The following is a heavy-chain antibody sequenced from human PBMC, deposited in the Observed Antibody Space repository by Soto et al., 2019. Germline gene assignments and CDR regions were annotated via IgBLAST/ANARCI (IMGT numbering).Heavy chain of an antibody. CDR2: IYYSGST. CDR3: AGGWPSRAY. CDR1: GGSISSYY. Sequence: QVQLQESGPGLVKPSETLSLTCTVSGGSISSYYWSWIRQPPGKGLEWIGYIYYSGSTNYNPSLKSRVTISVDTSKNQFSLKLSSVTAADTAVYYCAGGWPSRAYWGQGTLVTVSS. D-gene: IGHD6-19*01. V-gene: IGHV4-59*01. J-gene: IGHJ4*02.